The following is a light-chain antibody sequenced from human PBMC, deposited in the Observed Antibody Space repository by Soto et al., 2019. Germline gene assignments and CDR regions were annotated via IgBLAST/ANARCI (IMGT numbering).Light chain of an antibody. CDR1: QSVSSSY. V-gene: IGKV3-20*01. CDR2: GAS. Sequence: IVLTQSPGTLSLSPGERATLSCRASQSVSSSYLAWYQQKPGQAPRLLIYGASTRATGIPARFSGSGSGTEFTLTISSLESEDFATYYCQQLNSYPRITFGQGTRLEIK. CDR3: QQLNSYPRIT. J-gene: IGKJ5*01.